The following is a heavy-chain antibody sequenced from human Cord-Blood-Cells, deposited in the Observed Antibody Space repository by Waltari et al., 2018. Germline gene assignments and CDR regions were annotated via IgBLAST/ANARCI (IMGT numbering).Heavy chain of an antibody. V-gene: IGHV1-2*02. Sequence: QVQLVQSGAEVKKPGASVKVSCKASGYTFTGYYMHWVRQAPGQGLEWMGWINPNSGGTNYAQKFQGRVTMTRDTSISTAYMELSRLRSDDTAVYYCARGLVGATYPEYFQHWGQGTLVTVSS. CDR3: ARGLVGATYPEYFQH. CDR1: GYTFTGYY. J-gene: IGHJ1*01. D-gene: IGHD1-26*01. CDR2: INPNSGGT.